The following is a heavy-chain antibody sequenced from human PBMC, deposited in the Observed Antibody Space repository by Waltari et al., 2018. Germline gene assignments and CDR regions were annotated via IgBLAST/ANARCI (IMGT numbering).Heavy chain of an antibody. CDR3: ARDSGYSGYNSYSFDY. CDR2: IKQDGSVK. CDR1: GFPLSGYW. J-gene: IGHJ4*02. Sequence: EVQLVESGGGWVQPGGSLTLSCAACGFPLSGYWMTWVRQAPGKGLEWVANIKQDGSVKYYVDSVRGRFTISRDNAKNSLYLQMNILRAEDTAVYYCARDSGYSGYNSYSFDYWGQGTLVTVSS. V-gene: IGHV3-7*01. D-gene: IGHD5-12*01.